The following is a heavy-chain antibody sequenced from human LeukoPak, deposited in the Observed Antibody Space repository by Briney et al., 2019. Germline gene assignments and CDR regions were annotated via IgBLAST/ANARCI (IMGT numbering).Heavy chain of an antibody. CDR3: ARVTWIQLWDYFDY. Sequence: SETLSLTCTVSGGSISSSSYYWSWIRQPPGKGLEWIGEINHSGSTNYNPSLKSRVTISVDTSKNQFSLKLSSVTAADTAVYYCARVTWIQLWDYFDYWGQGTLVTVSS. CDR1: GGSISSSSYY. J-gene: IGHJ4*02. CDR2: INHSGST. D-gene: IGHD5-18*01. V-gene: IGHV4-39*07.